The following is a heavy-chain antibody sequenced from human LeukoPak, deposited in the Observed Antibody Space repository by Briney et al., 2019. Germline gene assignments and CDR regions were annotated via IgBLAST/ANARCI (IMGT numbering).Heavy chain of an antibody. V-gene: IGHV4-4*07. CDR1: GGSISSYY. D-gene: IGHD5-24*01. J-gene: IGHJ3*02. CDR2: IYTSGST. Sequence: SETLSLTCTVSGGSISSYYWSWIRQPAGKGLEWIGRIYTSGSTNYNPSLKSRVTMSVDTSKNQFSLKLSSVTAADTAVYYCASSRARWRSNAFDIWGQGTMVTVSS. CDR3: ASSRARWRSNAFDI.